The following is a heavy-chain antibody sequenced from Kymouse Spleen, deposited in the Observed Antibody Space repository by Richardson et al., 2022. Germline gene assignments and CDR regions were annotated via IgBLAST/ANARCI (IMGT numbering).Heavy chain of an antibody. CDR1: GFTFSNAW. CDR3: TTHSYDYVWGSYRLLDY. Sequence: EVQLVESGGGLVKPGGSLRLSCAASGFTFSNAWMSWVRQAPGKGLEWVGRIKSKTDGGTTDYAAPVKGRFTISRDDSKNTLYLQMNSLKTEDTAVYYCTTHSYDYVWGSYRLLDYWGQGTLVTVSS. J-gene: IGHJ4*02. CDR2: IKSKTDGGTT. V-gene: IGHV3-15*01. D-gene: IGHD3-16*02.